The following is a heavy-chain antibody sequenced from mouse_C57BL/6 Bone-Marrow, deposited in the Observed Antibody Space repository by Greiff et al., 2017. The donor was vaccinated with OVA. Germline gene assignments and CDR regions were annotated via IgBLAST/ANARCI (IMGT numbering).Heavy chain of an antibody. CDR3: ARLRSMMVRYDAMDY. J-gene: IGHJ4*01. CDR2: ISSGGSYT. D-gene: IGHD2-3*01. V-gene: IGHV5-6*01. Sequence: EVQRVESGGDLVKPGGSLKLSCAASGFTFSSYGMSWVRQTPDKRLEWVATISSGGSYTYYPDSVKGRFTISRDNAKNTLYLQMSSLKSEDTAMYYCARLRSMMVRYDAMDYWGQGTSVTVSS. CDR1: GFTFSSYG.